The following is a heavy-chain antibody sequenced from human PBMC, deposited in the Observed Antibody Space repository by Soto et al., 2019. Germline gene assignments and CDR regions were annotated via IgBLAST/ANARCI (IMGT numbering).Heavy chain of an antibody. Sequence: VASVKVSCKASGYTFTSYDINWVRQATGQGLEWMGWMNPNSGNTGYAQKFQGRVTMTRNTSISTAYMELSSLRSEDTAVYYCARARGSYYVGVNYGMDVWGQGTTVTV. V-gene: IGHV1-8*01. CDR1: GYTFTSYD. CDR3: ARARGSYYVGVNYGMDV. J-gene: IGHJ6*02. CDR2: MNPNSGNT. D-gene: IGHD1-26*01.